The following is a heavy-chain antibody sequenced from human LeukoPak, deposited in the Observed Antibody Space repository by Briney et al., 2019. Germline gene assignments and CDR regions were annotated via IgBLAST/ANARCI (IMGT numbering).Heavy chain of an antibody. CDR1: GFTLSGYW. D-gene: IGHD2-8*02. V-gene: IGHV3-7*01. CDR3: ARDTGSYNYYYYGMDV. CDR2: LHADGIER. J-gene: IGHJ6*02. Sequence: GSLRLSCAASGFTLSGYWMSWVRQAPGKGLEWVARLHADGIERYYVDPVKGRFTISRDNAKNSLYLQMNSLRAEDTAVYYCARDTGSYNYYYYGMDVWGQGTTVTVSS.